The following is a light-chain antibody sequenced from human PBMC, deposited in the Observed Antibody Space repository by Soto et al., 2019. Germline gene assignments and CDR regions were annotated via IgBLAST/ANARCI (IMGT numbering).Light chain of an antibody. Sequence: QSALTQPASVSGSPGQSITISCTGTSSDVGGYNYVSWYQQHPDKAHKLMIYEVSNRPAGVSHRFSGSKSGNTASLTISGLQAEDEADYYCFSYTTSSTLVFGGGTQLTVL. V-gene: IGLV2-14*01. CDR3: FSYTTSSTLV. CDR2: EVS. J-gene: IGLJ3*02. CDR1: SSDVGGYNY.